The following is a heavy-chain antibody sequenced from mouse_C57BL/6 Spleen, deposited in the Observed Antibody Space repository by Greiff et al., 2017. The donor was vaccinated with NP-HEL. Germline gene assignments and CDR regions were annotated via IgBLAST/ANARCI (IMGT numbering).Heavy chain of an antibody. D-gene: IGHD2-5*01. CDR1: GFTFSDYG. Sequence: EVKLMESGGGLVKPGGSLKLSCAASGFTFSDYGMHWVRQAPEKGLEWVAYISSGSSTIYYADTVKGRFTISRDNAKNTLFLQMTSLRSEDTAMYYCARELYYSNYYSFDYWGQGTTLTVSS. V-gene: IGHV5-17*01. CDR3: ARELYYSNYYSFDY. J-gene: IGHJ2*01. CDR2: ISSGSSTI.